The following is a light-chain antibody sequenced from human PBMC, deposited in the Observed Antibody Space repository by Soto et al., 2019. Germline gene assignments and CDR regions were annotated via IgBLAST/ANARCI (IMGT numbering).Light chain of an antibody. CDR1: SSDVGGYNY. CDR2: DVT. V-gene: IGLV2-14*03. CDR3: SSCTSSSTLV. J-gene: IGLJ1*01. Sequence: QSALTQPASVSGSPGQSITISCTGTSSDVGGYNYVSWYQHHPGKAPKLMIYDVTTRPSGVSNRFSGSKSGNTASLTISGLQAEDEADYYSSSCTSSSTLVFGTGTKVTVL.